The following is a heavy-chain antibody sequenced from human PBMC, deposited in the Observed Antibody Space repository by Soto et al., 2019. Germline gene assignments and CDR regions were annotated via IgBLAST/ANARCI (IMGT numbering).Heavy chain of an antibody. CDR2: IYYSGST. J-gene: IGHJ5*02. CDR3: ATSNWFDP. Sequence: QLQLQESGPGLVKPSETLSLTCTVSGGSISSRGYYWGWIRQPPGKGLEWIGTIYYSGSTYYNPSLKSRVTISVDTSKNQFSLKLSSVTAVDTAVYYCATSNWFDPWGQGTLVTVSS. V-gene: IGHV4-39*01. CDR1: GGSISSRGYY.